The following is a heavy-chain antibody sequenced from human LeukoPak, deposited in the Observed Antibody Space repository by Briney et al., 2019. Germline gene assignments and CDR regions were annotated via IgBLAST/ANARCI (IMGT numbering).Heavy chain of an antibody. CDR1: GGSISSSGYY. J-gene: IGHJ4*02. Sequence: SETLSLTCTVSGGSISSSGYYWGWIRQPPGKGLEWIGSIYYSGSTYYNPSLKSRVTISVDTSKNQFSLKLSSVTAADTAVYYCARKGDSSGYYYIFDYWGQGTLVTVSS. D-gene: IGHD3-22*01. CDR2: IYYSGST. CDR3: ARKGDSSGYYYIFDY. V-gene: IGHV4-39*01.